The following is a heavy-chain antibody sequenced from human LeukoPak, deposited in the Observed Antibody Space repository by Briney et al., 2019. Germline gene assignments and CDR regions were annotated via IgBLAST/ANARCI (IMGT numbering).Heavy chain of an antibody. V-gene: IGHV3-23*01. CDR3: AKEYCSSTSCYYFDY. Sequence: GGSLRLSCAASGFTFSSYSMSWVRQAPGKGLEWVSAISGSGGSTYYADSVKGRFTISRDNSKNTLYLQMNSLRAEDTAVYYCAKEYCSSTSCYYFDYWGQGTLVTVSS. CDR2: ISGSGGST. D-gene: IGHD2-2*01. J-gene: IGHJ4*02. CDR1: GFTFSSYS.